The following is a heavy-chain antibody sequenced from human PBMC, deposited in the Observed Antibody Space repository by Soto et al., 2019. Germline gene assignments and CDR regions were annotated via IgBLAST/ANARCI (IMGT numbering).Heavy chain of an antibody. CDR1: ADTFTNHG. Sequence: SVKFSCKSSADTFTNHGISWVRLALGQGGEWMGWISTYNGNINYAQKFKGRVHMTTGTSTRTAYVELSSLKSDDTAVYYCPRHYQIQNLGVVVPKWFDYWGQGTLPTDSS. D-gene: IGHD3-3*01. CDR2: ISTYNGNI. CDR3: PRHYQIQNLGVVVPKWFDY. V-gene: IGHV1-18*04. J-gene: IGHJ5*01.